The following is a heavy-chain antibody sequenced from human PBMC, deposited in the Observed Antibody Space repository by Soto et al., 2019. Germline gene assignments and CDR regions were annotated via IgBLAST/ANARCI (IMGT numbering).Heavy chain of an antibody. CDR2: IYYSGST. V-gene: IGHV4-39*01. Sequence: QLQLQESGPGLVKPSETLSLTCTVSGGSISSSDYHWGWIRQPPGRGLEWIGSIYYSGSTYYNPSLKSRISISQDISRNQVSLKLRSVTASDTAVYYCARHRGPTGPNYWGQGTLVTVSS. D-gene: IGHD3-10*01. CDR1: GGSISSSDYH. CDR3: ARHRGPTGPNY. J-gene: IGHJ4*02.